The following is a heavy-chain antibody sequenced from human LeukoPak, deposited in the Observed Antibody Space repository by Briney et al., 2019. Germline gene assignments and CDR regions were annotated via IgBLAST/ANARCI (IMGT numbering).Heavy chain of an antibody. D-gene: IGHD6-13*01. V-gene: IGHV5-51*01. CDR1: GYSFTNYW. Sequence: GESLKISCKGSGYSFTNYWIGWVRQMPGKGLEWMGISYPGDSNTRYSPSFEGQVTISADKSISTAYLQCSSLKASDTAMYYCARRVRYSSNWQHYFDYWGQGTLVTVSS. CDR3: ARRVRYSSNWQHYFDY. CDR2: SYPGDSNT. J-gene: IGHJ4*02.